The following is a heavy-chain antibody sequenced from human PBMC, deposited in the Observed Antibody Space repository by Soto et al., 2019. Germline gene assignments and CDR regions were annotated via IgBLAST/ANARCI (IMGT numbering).Heavy chain of an antibody. J-gene: IGHJ4*02. CDR1: GFTFSSYG. V-gene: IGHV3-33*01. CDR2: IWYDGSNK. Sequence: GGSLRLPCAASGFTFSSYGMHWVRQAPGKGLEWVAVIWYDGSNKYYADSVKGRFTISRDNSKNTLYLQMNSLRAEDTAVYYCARGGDIVVVVADRGYFDYWGQGTLVTVSS. D-gene: IGHD2-15*01. CDR3: ARGGDIVVVVADRGYFDY.